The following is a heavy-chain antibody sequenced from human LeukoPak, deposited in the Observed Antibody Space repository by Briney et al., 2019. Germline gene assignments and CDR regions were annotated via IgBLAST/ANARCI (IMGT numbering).Heavy chain of an antibody. CDR1: GFTFSSYG. Sequence: GGSLRLSCAASGFTFSSYGMHWVRQAPGKGLEWVAVIWYDGSNKYYADSVKGRFTISRDNSKNTLYLQMNSLRVEDTAVYYCALLAVASDFDYWGQGALVTVSS. J-gene: IGHJ4*02. V-gene: IGHV3-33*01. D-gene: IGHD6-19*01. CDR3: ALLAVASDFDY. CDR2: IWYDGSNK.